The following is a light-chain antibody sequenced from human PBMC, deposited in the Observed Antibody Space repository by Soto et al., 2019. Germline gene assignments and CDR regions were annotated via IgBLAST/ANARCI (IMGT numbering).Light chain of an antibody. V-gene: IGKV3-11*01. Sequence: DIVLTQSPSILSLSLGERATLSCRASQSVSSYLAWYQQKPGQAPRLLIYDASTMHTGIPARFSGSGSWTDFTLTISSLEPEDFAVYYCQQLYSWPLTFGGGTKVEIK. CDR2: DAS. CDR1: QSVSSY. J-gene: IGKJ4*01. CDR3: QQLYSWPLT.